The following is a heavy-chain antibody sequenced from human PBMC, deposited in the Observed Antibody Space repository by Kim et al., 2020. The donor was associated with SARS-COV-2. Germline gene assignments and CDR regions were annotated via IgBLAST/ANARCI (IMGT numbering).Heavy chain of an antibody. D-gene: IGHD5-12*01. V-gene: IGHV5-51*01. Sequence: GESLKISCKGSGYSFTSYWIGWVRQMPGKGLEWMGIIYPGDSDTRYSPSFQGQVTISADKSISTAYLQWSSLKASDTAMYYCARHMVLGDIVATIVWKNYYYGMDIWGQGTTVTVSS. CDR1: GYSFTSYW. CDR3: ARHMVLGDIVATIVWKNYYYGMDI. CDR2: IYPGDSDT. J-gene: IGHJ6*02.